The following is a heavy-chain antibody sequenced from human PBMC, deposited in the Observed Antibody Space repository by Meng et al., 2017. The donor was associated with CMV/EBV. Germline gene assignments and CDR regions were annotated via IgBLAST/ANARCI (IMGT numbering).Heavy chain of an antibody. CDR3: ARCYYDFWSGYYYAGGMDV. J-gene: IGHJ6*02. D-gene: IGHD3-3*01. CDR1: GGSISSGGYY. CDR2: IYYSGST. Sequence: SETLSLTCTVSGGSISSGGYYWSWIRQHPGKGLEWIGYIYYSGSTYYNPSLKSRVTISVDTSKNQFSLKLSSVTAADTAVYYCARCYYDFWSGYYYAGGMDVWGQGTTVTVSS. V-gene: IGHV4-31*03.